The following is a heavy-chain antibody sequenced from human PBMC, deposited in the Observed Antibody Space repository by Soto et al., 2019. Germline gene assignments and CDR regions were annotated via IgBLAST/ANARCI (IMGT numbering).Heavy chain of an antibody. Sequence: ASVKGSLKASGYSSTSYAMHWFRPAAGRRLEWMGWINAGNGNTKYSQKFQRRVTSTRETSARTPYIELSSLRSEDTALYYCSRNTSPTYFWGQATTVTVSS. V-gene: IGHV1-3*01. CDR3: SRNTSPTYF. J-gene: IGHJ6*02. CDR1: GYSSTSYA. D-gene: IGHD3-16*01. CDR2: INAGNGNT.